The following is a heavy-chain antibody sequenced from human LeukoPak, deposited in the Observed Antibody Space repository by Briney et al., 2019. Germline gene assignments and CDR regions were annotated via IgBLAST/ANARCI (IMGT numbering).Heavy chain of an antibody. CDR3: AKDSSYASGAFDI. CDR2: ISGDGGST. D-gene: IGHD5-18*01. J-gene: IGHJ3*02. V-gene: IGHV3-43*02. Sequence: GGSLRLSCAASGFTFDDYAMHWVRQAPGKGLEWVSLISGDGGSTYYADSVKGRFTISRDNSKNSLYLQMNSLRAEDMALYYCAKDSSYASGAFDIWGQGTMVTVSS. CDR1: GFTFDDYA.